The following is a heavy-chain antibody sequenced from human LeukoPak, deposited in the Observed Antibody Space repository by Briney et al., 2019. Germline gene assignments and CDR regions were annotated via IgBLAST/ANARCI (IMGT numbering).Heavy chain of an antibody. D-gene: IGHD3-10*01. CDR3: ARDPYDSGSYLY. CDR1: GFTVSRNC. CDR2: IYVGGNT. V-gene: IGHV3-53*01. J-gene: IGHJ4*02. Sequence: GGSLRLSCAASGFTVSRNCMSWVRQAPGKGLEWVSTIYVGGNTYYADSVKGRFTISRDISKNTLYLQMNSLRAEDTAVYYCARDPYDSGSYLYWGQGTLVTVSS.